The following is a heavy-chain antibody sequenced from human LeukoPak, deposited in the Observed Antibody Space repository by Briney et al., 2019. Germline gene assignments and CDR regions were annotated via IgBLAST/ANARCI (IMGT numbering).Heavy chain of an antibody. J-gene: IGHJ6*03. V-gene: IGHV4-59*01. CDR1: GGSISSYY. D-gene: IGHD3-16*01. Sequence: SETLSLTCTVSGGSISSYYWSWIRQPPGKGLEWIGYIYYSGSTNYNPSLKSRVTISVDTSKKQFSLKLTSVTVADTAVYYCARETSQKGAHYMDVWGKGTTVTISS. CDR3: ARETSQKGAHYMDV. CDR2: IYYSGST.